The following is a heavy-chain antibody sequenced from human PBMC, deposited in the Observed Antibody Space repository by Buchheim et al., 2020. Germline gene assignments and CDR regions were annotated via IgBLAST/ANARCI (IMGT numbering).Heavy chain of an antibody. D-gene: IGHD3-3*01. J-gene: IGHJ6*03. CDR2: ISYDGSNK. CDR3: AKSAISYYYMDV. Sequence: QVQLVESGGGVVQPGRSLRLSCAASGFTFSSYGMHWVRQAPGKGLEWVAVISYDGSNKYYADSVKGRFTISRDNSKNTLYLQMNSLRAEDTAVYYCAKSAISYYYMDVWGKGTT. CDR1: GFTFSSYG. V-gene: IGHV3-30*18.